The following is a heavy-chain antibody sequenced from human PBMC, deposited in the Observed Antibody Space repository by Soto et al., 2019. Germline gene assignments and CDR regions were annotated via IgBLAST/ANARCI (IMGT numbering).Heavy chain of an antibody. D-gene: IGHD3-3*01. CDR1: GYVFTHYY. J-gene: IGHJ5*02. V-gene: IGHV1-46*03. CDR2: INPDGGST. CDR3: ARGHVDTSDSWSGHADH. Sequence: EASVKVSCKISGYVFTHYYLHWVRQAPGQGLEWMGIINPDGGSTAYARKFQGRFTMTTDTSTNTVHLELRGLRSDDTAVYYCARGHVDTSDSWSGHADHWGQGTLVTVYS.